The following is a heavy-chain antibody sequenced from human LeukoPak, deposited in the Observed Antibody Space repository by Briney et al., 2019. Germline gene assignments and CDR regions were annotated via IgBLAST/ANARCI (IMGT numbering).Heavy chain of an antibody. CDR2: ISYDGSDK. Sequence: PGGSLRLSCAASGFTFSSYAMQWVRQAPGKGLEWVAVISYDGSDKNYADSVKGRFTISRDNSKDTLYLQMNSLRADDPAVYYCARAVYRSGGYYFDYWGQGTLVIVSS. D-gene: IGHD6-19*01. CDR1: GFTFSSYA. V-gene: IGHV3-30*04. J-gene: IGHJ4*02. CDR3: ARAVYRSGGYYFDY.